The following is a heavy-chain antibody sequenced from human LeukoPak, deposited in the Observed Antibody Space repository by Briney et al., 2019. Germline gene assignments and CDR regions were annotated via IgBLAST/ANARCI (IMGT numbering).Heavy chain of an antibody. CDR3: ARVADVGYYYYLDV. CDR1: GASTSSLY. D-gene: IGHD3-10*02. J-gene: IGHJ6*03. V-gene: IGHV4-59*11. CDR2: MHYSGSN. Sequence: SETLSLTCTVSGASTSSLYWSWIRQPPGKGLEWIGYMHYSGSNSYNPSLKSRVTISVDTSENQISLTVSSVTAADTAVYYCARVADVGYYYYLDVWGKGTTVIVS.